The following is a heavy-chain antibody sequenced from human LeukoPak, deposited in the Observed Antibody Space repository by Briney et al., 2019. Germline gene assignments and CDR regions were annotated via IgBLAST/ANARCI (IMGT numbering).Heavy chain of an antibody. D-gene: IGHD2-2*01. Sequence: ASVKVSCKASGGTFSSYAISWVRQATGQGLEWMGWMNPNSGNTGYAQKFQGRVTMTRNTSISTAYMELSSLRSEDTAVYYCARGRVSYCSSTSCYVPWDYWGQGTLVTVSS. CDR2: MNPNSGNT. V-gene: IGHV1-8*02. CDR1: GGTFSSYA. J-gene: IGHJ4*02. CDR3: ARGRVSYCSSTSCYVPWDY.